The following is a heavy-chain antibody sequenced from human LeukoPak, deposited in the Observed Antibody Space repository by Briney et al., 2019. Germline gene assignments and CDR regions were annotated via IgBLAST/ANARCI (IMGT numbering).Heavy chain of an antibody. CDR2: IIPILGIA. CDR1: GGTFSSYA. Sequence: SVTVSCKASGGTFSSYAISWVRQAPGQGLEWMGRIIPILGIANYAQKFQGRVTITADKSTSTAYMELSSLRSEDTAVYYCARDLSDYYDSSGYSPWGQGTLVTVSS. CDR3: ARDLSDYYDSSGYSP. V-gene: IGHV1-69*10. D-gene: IGHD3-22*01. J-gene: IGHJ5*02.